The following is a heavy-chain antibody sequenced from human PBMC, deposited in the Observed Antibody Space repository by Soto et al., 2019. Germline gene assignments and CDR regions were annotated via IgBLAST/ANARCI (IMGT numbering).Heavy chain of an antibody. V-gene: IGHV3-20*04. CDR2: INWNAMST. J-gene: IGHJ4*02. CDR3: ARIAGYNIGHGATDF. Sequence: EVQLVESGGGVARPGGSLRLSCAASGFTFDDYAMSWVRQGPGMGLEWVSGINWNAMSTGYADSVKGRFTISRDNAKNSLYLQMNTLRVEDTALYYGARIAGYNIGHGATDFWGQGTLVTVSS. CDR1: GFTFDDYA. D-gene: IGHD5-18*01.